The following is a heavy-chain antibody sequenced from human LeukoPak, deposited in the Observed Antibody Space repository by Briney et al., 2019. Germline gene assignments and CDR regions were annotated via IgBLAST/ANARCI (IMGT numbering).Heavy chain of an antibody. CDR2: INPNNGFT. CDR1: GYAFTGSY. J-gene: IGHJ3*01. Sequence: ASVKVSCKAAGYAFTGSYIHWVRQAPGQGLEWMGWINPNNGFTAYAQNFQGRVTMTRDTSISSAYMDLSRLTSDDTAVYFCARDRGARLERFYAFDFWGQGTTVTVSS. CDR3: ARDRGARLERFYAFDF. V-gene: IGHV1-2*02. D-gene: IGHD1-1*01.